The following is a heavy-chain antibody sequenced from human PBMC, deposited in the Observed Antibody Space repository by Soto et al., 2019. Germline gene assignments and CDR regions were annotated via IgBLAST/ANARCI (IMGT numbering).Heavy chain of an antibody. CDR1: AFKFSDYY. V-gene: IGHV3-11*01. CDR2: ISGSGDVI. J-gene: IGHJ4*02. Sequence: GGSLRLSCAAPAFKFSDYYMRWVRQAPGKGLEWVSYISGSGDVIYYADSVKGRFTISRDNDKKSVHLQMDTLRAEDTALYYCARAPDCGEGSCYRHFDLWGQGTRVTVSS. CDR3: ARAPDCGEGSCYRHFDL. D-gene: IGHD2-15*01.